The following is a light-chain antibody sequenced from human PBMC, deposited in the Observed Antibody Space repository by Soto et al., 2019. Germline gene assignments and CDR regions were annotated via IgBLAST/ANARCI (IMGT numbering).Light chain of an antibody. CDR1: QTVSSSY. Sequence: EIVLTQSPGTLSLSPGERATLSCRASQTVSSSYLAWFQQKPGQAPSLLIYAASRRAPGIPDRFSGSGSGTDFSLTISRLEPEDFAVYYCQQYGSFPQTFGPGTKVDIK. CDR2: AAS. CDR3: QQYGSFPQT. V-gene: IGKV3-20*01. J-gene: IGKJ3*01.